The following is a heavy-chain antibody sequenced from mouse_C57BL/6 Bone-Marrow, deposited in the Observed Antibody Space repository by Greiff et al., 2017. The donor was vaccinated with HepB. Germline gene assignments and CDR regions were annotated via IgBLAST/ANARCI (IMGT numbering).Heavy chain of an antibody. Sequence: EVQRVESGAELVKPGASVKLSCTASGFNIKDYYMHWVKQRTEQGLEWIGRIDPEDGETKYAPKFQGKATITADTSSNTAYLQLSSLKSEDTAVYYCARVCEQGYYYADYYAMDYWGQGTSVTVSS. J-gene: IGHJ4*01. V-gene: IGHV14-2*01. CDR2: IDPEDGET. CDR3: ARVCEQGYYYADYYAMDY. D-gene: IGHD1-1*01. CDR1: GFNIKDYY.